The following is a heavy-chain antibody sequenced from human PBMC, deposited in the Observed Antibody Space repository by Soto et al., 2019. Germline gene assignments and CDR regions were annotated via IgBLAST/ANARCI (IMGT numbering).Heavy chain of an antibody. Sequence: GGSLRLSCVASGFTFSDHYMTWIRQAPGKGLEWLSYVSTSSSYTNYADSAKGRFTISRDNAMNSLYLQMNSLRAEDTAVYYCASPRPRGYFDSGGQGPLATVS. D-gene: IGHD7-27*01. CDR1: GFTFSDHY. V-gene: IGHV3-11*03. CDR2: VSTSSSYT. CDR3: ASPRPRGYFDS. J-gene: IGHJ4*02.